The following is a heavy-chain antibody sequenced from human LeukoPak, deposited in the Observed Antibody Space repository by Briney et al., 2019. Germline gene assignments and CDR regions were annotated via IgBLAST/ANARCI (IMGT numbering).Heavy chain of an antibody. CDR3: AKNADYDYVWGSYRGNWFDP. Sequence: GGSLRLSCAASEFSVGSNYMTWVRQAPGKGLEWVAFIRYDGSNKYYADSVKGRFTISRDNSKNTLYLQMNSLRAEDTAVYYCAKNADYDYVWGSYRGNWFDPWGQGTLVTVSS. V-gene: IGHV3-30*02. J-gene: IGHJ5*02. CDR1: EFSVGSNY. CDR2: IRYDGSNK. D-gene: IGHD3-16*02.